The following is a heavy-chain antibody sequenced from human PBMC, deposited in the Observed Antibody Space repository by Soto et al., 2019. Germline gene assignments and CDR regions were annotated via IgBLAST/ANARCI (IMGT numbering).Heavy chain of an antibody. D-gene: IGHD2-15*01. CDR2: IYWDDDK. Sequence: QITLKESGPTLVKPTQTLTLTCTFSGFSLSSSGVGVGWIRQPPGKALEWLTFIYWDDDKGYSPSLKSRLTTTTDTSKNQVVLTPTTIDPADTATYYCARLVVAGNTYYFDSWGQGTLLTVSS. V-gene: IGHV2-5*02. J-gene: IGHJ4*02. CDR3: ARLVVAGNTYYFDS. CDR1: GFSLSSSGVG.